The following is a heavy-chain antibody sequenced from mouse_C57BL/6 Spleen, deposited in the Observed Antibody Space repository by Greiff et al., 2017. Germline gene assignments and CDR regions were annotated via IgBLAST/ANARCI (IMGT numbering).Heavy chain of an antibody. J-gene: IGHJ4*01. V-gene: IGHV1-52*01. CDR3: ARRRDCDYAMDY. Sequence: QVQLQQPGAELVRPGSSVKLSCKASGYTFTSYWMHWVKQRPVQGLEWIGNINPSDSDTHYNKKFKVKATLTVDKSSSTAYLQISILTSEDSAVYYCARRRDCDYAMDYWGQGTSVTVSS. CDR1: GYTFTSYW. CDR2: INPSDSDT.